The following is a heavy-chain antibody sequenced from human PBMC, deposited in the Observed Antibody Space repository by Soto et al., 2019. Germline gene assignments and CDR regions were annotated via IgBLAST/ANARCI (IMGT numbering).Heavy chain of an antibody. CDR2: ISPDSGKT. CDR3: ARVYGYNYYYMDV. CDR1: GYSLTDNG. V-gene: IGHV1-8*01. Sequence: QAYLEQSGAEVKKPGASVKVSCKASGYSLTDNGITWVRQASGQGLEYVGWISPDSGKTDYAQKFQGRVTMTRDTSINTVYMELSSLRSDDMAVYYCARVYGYNYYYMDVWGKGTTVTVSS. J-gene: IGHJ6*03. D-gene: IGHD2-8*01.